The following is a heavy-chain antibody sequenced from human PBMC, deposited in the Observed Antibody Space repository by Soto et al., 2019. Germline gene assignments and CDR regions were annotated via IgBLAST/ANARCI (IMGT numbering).Heavy chain of an antibody. D-gene: IGHD6-13*01. CDR1: GFTFSSYA. J-gene: IGHJ4*02. CDR3: ATRQYSSSWYWPLDY. Sequence: GSLRLSCAASGFTFSSYAMTWVRQAPGKGLEWVSAVSGGGGSTYYADSVKGRFTISRDNSKNTLYLEMNSLRVEDTAVYYCATRQYSSSWYWPLDYWGQGTLVTVSS. V-gene: IGHV3-23*01. CDR2: VSGGGGST.